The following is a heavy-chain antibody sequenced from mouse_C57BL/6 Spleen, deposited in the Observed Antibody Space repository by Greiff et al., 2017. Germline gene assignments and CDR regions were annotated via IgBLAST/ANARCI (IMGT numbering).Heavy chain of an antibody. CDR1: GFTFSSYG. D-gene: IGHD2-4*01. CDR3: ARQGLRREWYFDV. CDR2: ISSGGSYT. J-gene: IGHJ1*03. Sequence: EVKVVESGGDLVKPGGSLKLSCAASGFTFSSYGMSWVRQTPDKRLEWVATISSGGSYTSYPDSVQGRFTISRDNATNTLYLQRSSLKSEDTAMYYCARQGLRREWYFDVWGTGATVTVSS. V-gene: IGHV5-6*01.